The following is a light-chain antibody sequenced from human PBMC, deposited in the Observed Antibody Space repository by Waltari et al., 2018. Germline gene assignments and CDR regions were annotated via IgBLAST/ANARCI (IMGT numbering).Light chain of an antibody. CDR2: DVS. CDR3: NSYTTGSTLTVI. CDR1: SRDIGNYNF. J-gene: IGLJ2*01. V-gene: IGLV2-14*03. Sequence: QSALTQPASVSGSPGQSITISCTGTSRDIGNYNFVSCYQQHPGKAPKLIIYDVSNRPSGVSNRFSGSWSGNTASLTISGLQAEDEADYYCNSYTTGSTLTVIFGGGTKLTVL.